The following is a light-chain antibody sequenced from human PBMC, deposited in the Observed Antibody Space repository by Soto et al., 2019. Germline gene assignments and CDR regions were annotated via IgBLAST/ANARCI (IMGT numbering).Light chain of an antibody. V-gene: IGKV3-11*01. J-gene: IGKJ5*01. CDR1: QSVRRY. Sequence: EIVLTQSPATLSLSPGERATLSCRASQSVRRYLAWYQQKPGQAPRLLIYDASNRATDIPARFSGSGSGTDFTLTISSLEPEDFAVFYCQQRSNWPLITFGQGTRLEIK. CDR2: DAS. CDR3: QQRSNWPLIT.